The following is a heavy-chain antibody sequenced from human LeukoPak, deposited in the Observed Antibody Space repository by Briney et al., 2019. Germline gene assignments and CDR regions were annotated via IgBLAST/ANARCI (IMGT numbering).Heavy chain of an antibody. D-gene: IGHD2-2*01. J-gene: IGHJ4*02. Sequence: SETLSLTCAVYGGSFSGYYWSWIRQPPGKGLEWIGEINHSGSTNYNPSLKSRVTISVDTSKNQFSLKLSSATAADTAVYYCARTSEVTYCSSTSCYFDYWGQGTLVTVSS. CDR3: ARTSEVTYCSSTSCYFDY. V-gene: IGHV4-34*01. CDR2: INHSGST. CDR1: GGSFSGYY.